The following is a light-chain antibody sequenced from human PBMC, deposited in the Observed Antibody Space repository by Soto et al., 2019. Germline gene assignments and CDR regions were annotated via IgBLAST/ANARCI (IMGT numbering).Light chain of an antibody. CDR2: DAS. J-gene: IGKJ1*01. CDR1: QGISSY. V-gene: IGKV1-39*01. CDR3: QRTYTTPPT. Sequence: DIQMTQSPSSLSASVGDRVTITCRASQGISSYLNWYQQKPGKAPKLLIYDASSLQSGVPSRFSGSGSGTDFTLTISSLQPEDFATYYCQRTYTTPPTFGQGTKVDI.